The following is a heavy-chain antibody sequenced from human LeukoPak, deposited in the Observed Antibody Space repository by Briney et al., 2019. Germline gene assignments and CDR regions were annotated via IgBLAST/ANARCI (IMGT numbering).Heavy chain of an antibody. J-gene: IGHJ6*02. CDR1: GGTFSSYA. CDR3: ARADSGSYYYYYGMDV. V-gene: IGHV1-69*13. Sequence: GASVKVSCKASGGTFSSYAISWVRQAPGQGLEWMGGIIPIFGTANYAQKFQGRVTITADESTSTAYMELSSLRSEDTATYYCARADSGSYYYYYGMDVWGQGTTVTVSS. CDR2: IIPIFGTA. D-gene: IGHD1-26*01.